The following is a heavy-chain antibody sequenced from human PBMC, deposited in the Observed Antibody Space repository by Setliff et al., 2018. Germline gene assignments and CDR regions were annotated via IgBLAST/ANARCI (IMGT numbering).Heavy chain of an antibody. CDR1: GFTFDDYA. V-gene: IGHV3-9*01. CDR3: AKDMKRRGLVGYSDWCDP. J-gene: IGHJ5*02. CDR2: IRWNSGSI. Sequence: PGGSLRLSCAASGFTFDDYAMHWVRQAPGKGLEWVSGIRWNSGSIGYADSVKGRFTISRDNAKNSLYLQMNSLRAEDTASYYCAKDMKRRGLVGYSDWCDPWGQGTLVAVSS. D-gene: IGHD2-15*01.